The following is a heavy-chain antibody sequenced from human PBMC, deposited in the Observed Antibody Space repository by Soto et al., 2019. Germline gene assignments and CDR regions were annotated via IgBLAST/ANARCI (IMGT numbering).Heavy chain of an antibody. CDR3: ARDFRTYSHGVDV. D-gene: IGHD4-4*01. J-gene: IGHJ6*02. CDR2: INPSSGGT. CDR1: GYPFTGPY. Sequence: VASVKVSCKASGYPFTGPYIYWVRQAPGQGLEWMGWINPSSGGTEFAEKFQGRVTVTRDTSTRTVFLELNSLTSDDTGVYFCARDFRTYSHGVDVWGQGTAVTVSS. V-gene: IGHV1-2*02.